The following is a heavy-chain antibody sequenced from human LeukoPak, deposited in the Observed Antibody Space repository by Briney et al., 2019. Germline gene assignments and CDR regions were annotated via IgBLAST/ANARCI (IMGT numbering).Heavy chain of an antibody. V-gene: IGHV3-21*01. CDR2: ISSSSSYI. CDR1: GFTFSSYS. CDR3: AGPEWELPDY. D-gene: IGHD1-26*01. Sequence: PGGSLRLSCAASGFTFSSYSMNWVRQAPGKGLEWVSSISSSSSYIYYADSVKGRFTISRDNAKNSLYLQMNSLRAEDTAVYYCAGPEWELPDYWGQGTLVTVSS. J-gene: IGHJ4*02.